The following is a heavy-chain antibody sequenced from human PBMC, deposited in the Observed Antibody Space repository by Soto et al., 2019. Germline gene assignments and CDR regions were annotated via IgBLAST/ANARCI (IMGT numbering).Heavy chain of an antibody. CDR1: GFTFGDYA. D-gene: IGHD5-12*01. Sequence: GGSLRLSCTASGFTFGDYAMSWFHQAPGKGLEWVGFIRSKAYGGTTEYAASVKGRFTISRDDSKSIAYLQMNSLKTEDTAVYYCTRVGSGYDDAFDIWGQGTMVTVSS. J-gene: IGHJ3*02. CDR3: TRVGSGYDDAFDI. V-gene: IGHV3-49*03. CDR2: IRSKAYGGTT.